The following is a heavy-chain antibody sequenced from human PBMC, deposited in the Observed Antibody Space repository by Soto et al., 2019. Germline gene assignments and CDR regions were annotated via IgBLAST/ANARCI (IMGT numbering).Heavy chain of an antibody. D-gene: IGHD3-22*01. J-gene: IGHJ4*02. Sequence: SETLSLTCTVSGGSISSYYWSWIRQPPGKGLEWIGYIYYSGSTNYNPSLKSRVTISVDTSKNQFSLKLSSVTAADTAVYYCAGWDYDSVDYWGQGTLVTVSS. CDR2: IYYSGST. V-gene: IGHV4-59*01. CDR1: GGSISSYY. CDR3: AGWDYDSVDY.